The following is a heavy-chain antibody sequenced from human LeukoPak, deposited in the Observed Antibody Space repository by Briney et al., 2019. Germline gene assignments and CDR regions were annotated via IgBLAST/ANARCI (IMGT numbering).Heavy chain of an antibody. CDR1: GFSFSTYW. D-gene: IGHD6-13*01. J-gene: IGHJ5*02. CDR2: IKEDGSEK. V-gene: IGHV3-7*01. CDR3: ARDLDSSSWWNWFDP. Sequence: PGRSLRLYCVASGFSFSTYWMRWVRQAPGKGLEWVANIKEDGSEKKYVDSVKGRFTISRDNAKNSLYLQMNSLRADDTAMYYCARDLDSSSWWNWFDPWGQGTLVTVSS.